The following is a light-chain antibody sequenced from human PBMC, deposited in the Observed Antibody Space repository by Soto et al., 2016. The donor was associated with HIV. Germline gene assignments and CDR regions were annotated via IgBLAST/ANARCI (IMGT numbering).Light chain of an antibody. CDR3: QQSYSTPYT. V-gene: IGKV1-39*01. J-gene: IGKJ2*01. Sequence: DIQLTQSPSSLSASAGDRVTITCRASQSISGYLNWYQQKPGKAPKLLIYAASHLESGVPSRFSGSGSGTDFTVTISSLQPEDFATYYCQQSYSTPYTFGQGTKLEIK. CDR1: QSISGY. CDR2: AAS.